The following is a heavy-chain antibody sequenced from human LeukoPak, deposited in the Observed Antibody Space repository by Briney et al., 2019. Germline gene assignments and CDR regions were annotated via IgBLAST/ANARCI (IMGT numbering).Heavy chain of an antibody. D-gene: IGHD4-23*01. CDR3: ARDYGGCAPYYYYMDV. CDR2: IFTSGSN. Sequence: SETLSLTCIVSGGSISSYYWSWIRQPAGKGLEWIGRIFTSGSNNYNTSLKSRVTMSVDTSKNQFSLKRSSVTAADTAVYYCARDYGGCAPYYYYMDVWGKGTTVTVSS. V-gene: IGHV4-4*07. J-gene: IGHJ6*03. CDR1: GGSISSYY.